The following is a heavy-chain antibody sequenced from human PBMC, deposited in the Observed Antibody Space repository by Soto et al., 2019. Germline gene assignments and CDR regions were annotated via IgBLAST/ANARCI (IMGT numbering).Heavy chain of an antibody. CDR3: ARLSYYNYGMDV. J-gene: IGHJ6*02. CDR1: GNSFTSHW. CDR2: IDPSDSYT. Sequence: GESLKISCKGSGNSFTSHWISWVRQMPGKGLEWMGRIDPSDSYTNYSPSFQGHVTISVDKSITTAYLQWSSLKASDTAMYYCARLSYYNYGMDVWGQGTTVTVSS. V-gene: IGHV5-10-1*01.